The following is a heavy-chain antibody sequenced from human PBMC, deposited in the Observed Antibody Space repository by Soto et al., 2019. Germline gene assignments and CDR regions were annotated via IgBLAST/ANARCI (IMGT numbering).Heavy chain of an antibody. J-gene: IGHJ3*01. CDR1: GFTFDDYA. CDR3: SKDHTCGSGEKGAFDF. V-gene: IGHV3-9*01. CDR2: ISWNSGRI. D-gene: IGHD3-10*01. Sequence: PGGSLRLSCAASGFTFDDYAMHWVRQAPGKGLEWVSGISWNSGRIGYADSVKGRFTISRDNAKNTLYLQMNSLRAEDTALYYCSKDHTCGSGEKGAFDFWGQGTMVTVSS.